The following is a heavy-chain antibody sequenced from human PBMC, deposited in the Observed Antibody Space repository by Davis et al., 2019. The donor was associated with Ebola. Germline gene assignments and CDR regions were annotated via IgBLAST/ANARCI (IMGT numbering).Heavy chain of an antibody. CDR3: VKDRSGGLGGYLFGMDV. J-gene: IGHJ6*04. CDR1: VITFSSYA. Sequence: GESLKISCTDSVITFSSYAMTWVRQAPGKGLEWVSAISGSGGSTYYADSVKGRFTISRDNAKNSLYLQMNSLRAEDTALYYCVKDRSGGLGGYLFGMDVWGKGTSATVSS. V-gene: IGHV3-23*01. CDR2: ISGSGGST. D-gene: IGHD3-22*01.